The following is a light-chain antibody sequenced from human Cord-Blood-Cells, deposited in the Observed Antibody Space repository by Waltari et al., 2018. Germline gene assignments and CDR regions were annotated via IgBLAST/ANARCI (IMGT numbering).Light chain of an antibody. CDR3: SSYTSSSTLV. CDR1: SSDVGGYNY. J-gene: IGLJ1*01. CDR2: EVS. Sequence: QSALTQPASVSGSPGQSITISCTGTSSDVGGYNYVYWYQQHPGKAPKLMIYEVSNRPSGVSDRFSGSKSGNTASLTSSGLQAEDEADYYCSSYTSSSTLVFGTGTKVTVL. V-gene: IGLV2-14*01.